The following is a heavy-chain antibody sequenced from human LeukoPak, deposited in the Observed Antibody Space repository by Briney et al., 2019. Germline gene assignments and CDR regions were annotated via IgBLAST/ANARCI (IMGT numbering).Heavy chain of an antibody. CDR1: GFTLSSYE. CDR2: STSSGNNI. CDR3: ATGGCLN. J-gene: IGHJ4*02. D-gene: IGHD3-16*01. Sequence: GGSLRLSCAASGFTLSSYEMNWVRQAPGKGLEWVSYSTSSGNNIYYADSVKGRFTISRDNAKNSLYLQMNSLRAEDTAVYYCATGGCLNWGQGTLVTVSS. V-gene: IGHV3-48*03.